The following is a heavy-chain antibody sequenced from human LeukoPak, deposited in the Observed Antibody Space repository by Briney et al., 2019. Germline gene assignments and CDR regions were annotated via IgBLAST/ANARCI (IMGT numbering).Heavy chain of an antibody. J-gene: IGHJ4*02. Sequence: SETLSLTCAVYGGSFSGYYWSWIRQPPGKGLEWIGEINHSGSTNYNPSLKSRVTISVDTSKNQFSLKLSSVTAADTAVYYCARDAYDYVWGSYRYLDYWGQGTLVTVSS. CDR1: GGSFSGYY. V-gene: IGHV4-34*01. CDR2: INHSGST. CDR3: ARDAYDYVWGSYRYLDY. D-gene: IGHD3-16*02.